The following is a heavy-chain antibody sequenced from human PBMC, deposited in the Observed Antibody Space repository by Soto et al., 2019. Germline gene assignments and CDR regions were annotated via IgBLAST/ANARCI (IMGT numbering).Heavy chain of an antibody. J-gene: IGHJ6*02. CDR2: INPNSGGT. V-gene: IGHV1-2*02. D-gene: IGHD3-3*01. Sequence: ASEKVSCKASGYTFTGYYMHWVRQAPGQGLEWMGWINPNSGGTNYAQKFQGRVTMTRDTSISTACMELSRLRSDDTAVYYCARDSQAVFGVVPYPYYYYYGMDVWG. CDR3: ARDSQAVFGVVPYPYYYYYGMDV. CDR1: GYTFTGYY.